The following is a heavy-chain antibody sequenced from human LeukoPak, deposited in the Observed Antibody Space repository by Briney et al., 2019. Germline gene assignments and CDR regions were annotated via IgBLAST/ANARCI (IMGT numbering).Heavy chain of an antibody. CDR2: INPNSGGT. Sequence: ASVKVSCKASGYTFTGYDMHWVRQAPGQGLEWMGWINPNSGGTNYAQKFQGRVTMTRDTSISTAYMELSRLRSDDTAVYYCARSDVGAILWAFDIWGQGTMVTVSS. V-gene: IGHV1-2*02. D-gene: IGHD1-26*01. CDR1: GYTFTGYD. J-gene: IGHJ3*02. CDR3: ARSDVGAILWAFDI.